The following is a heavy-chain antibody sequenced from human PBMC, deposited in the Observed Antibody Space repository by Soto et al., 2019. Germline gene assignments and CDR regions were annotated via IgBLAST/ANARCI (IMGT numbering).Heavy chain of an antibody. V-gene: IGHV1-69*01. CDR2: IIPISETT. CDR1: GGTFSSYA. J-gene: IGHJ6*02. D-gene: IGHD2-2*01. CDR3: ARSQGSSTSLEIYYYYYYGMDV. Sequence: QVQLVQSGAEVKKPGSSVKVSCKASGGTFSSYAISWVRQAPGQGLEWMGGIIPISETTNCAQKFQGRVTITADESKSTADMELSSLRSEDTAVYYCARSQGSSTSLEIYYYYYYGMDVWGQGTTVTVSS.